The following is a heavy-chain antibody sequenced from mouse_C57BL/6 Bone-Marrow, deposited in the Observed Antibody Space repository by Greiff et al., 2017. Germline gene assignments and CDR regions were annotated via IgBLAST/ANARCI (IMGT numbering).Heavy chain of an antibody. CDR1: GFSFNPYA. D-gene: IGHD2-3*01. J-gene: IGHJ3*01. CDR2: IRSNSSNYAT. V-gene: IGHV10-3*01. CDR3: VRVMGAY. Sequence: DAGGGLVQPNGSLKLTCAVPGFSFNPYAMLWVRQAPGKGLEWVARIRSNSSNYATYYANSVKDRFTTSRDESQSMLYLQMNNLTTEDTAMYYCVRVMGAYWGQGTLVTVSA.